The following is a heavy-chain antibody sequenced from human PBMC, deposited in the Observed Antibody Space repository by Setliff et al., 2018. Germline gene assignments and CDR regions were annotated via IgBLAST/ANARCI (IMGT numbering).Heavy chain of an antibody. CDR1: GLTFSNCW. CDR2: INPHGSEK. Sequence: HPGGSLRLSCTASGLTFSNCWVSWVRQAPGKGLEWLASINPHGSEKYYADSVKGRFTISRDNAKNSLSLQMNNLRTEDTAVYYCFGAGTCSYWGQGTLVTVSS. V-gene: IGHV3-7*01. J-gene: IGHJ4*02. CDR3: FGAGTCSY. D-gene: IGHD3-10*01.